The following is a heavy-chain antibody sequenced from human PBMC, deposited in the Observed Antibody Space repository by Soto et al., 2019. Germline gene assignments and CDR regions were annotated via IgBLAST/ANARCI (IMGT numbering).Heavy chain of an antibody. CDR1: GGSISSSSYY. J-gene: IGHJ6*02. CDR2: IYYSGST. V-gene: IGHV4-39*01. D-gene: IGHD2-21*01. Sequence: SETLSLTCTASGGSISSSSYYWGWIRQPPGKGLEWIGSIYYSGSTYYNPSLKSRVTISVDTSKNQFSLKLSSVTAADTAVYYCARHIPTYYYYYGMDVWGQGTTVTVSS. CDR3: ARHIPTYYYYYGMDV.